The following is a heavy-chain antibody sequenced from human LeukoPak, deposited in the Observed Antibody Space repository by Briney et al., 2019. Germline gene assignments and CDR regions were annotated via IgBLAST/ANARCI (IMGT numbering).Heavy chain of an antibody. V-gene: IGHV3-48*03. CDR3: ARRVWGRYRQLDY. D-gene: IGHD3-16*02. J-gene: IGHJ4*02. Sequence: PGGSLRLSCAASGFTFSNYEMNWVRQAPGKGLEWVSYISSSGSTIYYADSVKGRFTISRDNAKNSLYLQMNSLRAEDTAVYYCARRVWGRYRQLDYWGQGTLVSVCS. CDR2: ISSSGSTI. CDR1: GFTFSNYE.